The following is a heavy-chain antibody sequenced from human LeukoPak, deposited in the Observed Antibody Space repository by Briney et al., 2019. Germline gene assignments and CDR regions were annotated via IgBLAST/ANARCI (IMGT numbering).Heavy chain of an antibody. V-gene: IGHV4-39*07. CDR3: ARVEEGYGSGRRENYYYYYMDV. CDR2: LYYSGST. J-gene: IGHJ6*03. CDR1: GGSISSTTYY. D-gene: IGHD3-10*01. Sequence: SETLSLTCTVSGGSISSTTYYWGWIRRPPGKGLEWIGSLYYSGSTYYNPSLKSRVTISVDTSKKQFSLKVTSVTAADTAVYYCARVEEGYGSGRRENYYYYYMDVWGKGTTVTISS.